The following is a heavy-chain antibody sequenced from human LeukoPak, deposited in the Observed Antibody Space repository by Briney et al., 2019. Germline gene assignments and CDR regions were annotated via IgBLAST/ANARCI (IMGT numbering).Heavy chain of an antibody. D-gene: IGHD2-2*01. V-gene: IGHV1-3*01. CDR1: GYTFTSYA. J-gene: IGHJ3*02. Sequence: GASVKGSCKASGYTFTSYAMHWVRQAPGERLEWIGWINAGNGNTKNSQKFQDRITINRDTSASTAYMELSSLRSEDTAVYYCAQTYCSSTRCYPGAFDIWGQGTMVTVSS. CDR2: INAGNGNT. CDR3: AQTYCSSTRCYPGAFDI.